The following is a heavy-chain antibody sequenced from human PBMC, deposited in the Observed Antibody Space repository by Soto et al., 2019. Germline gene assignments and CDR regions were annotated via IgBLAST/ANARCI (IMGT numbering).Heavy chain of an antibody. V-gene: IGHV3-30*18. CDR1: GFTFRSYG. J-gene: IGHJ4*02. CDR2: VSYDGSRQ. CDR3: AKGQIPGSTGSPGYFDS. Sequence: GGSLRLSCAASGFTFRSYGMHWVRQAPGKGLEWVAVVSYDGSRQYYRESVRGRFIISRNNSKNTLSLQMNSLRPEDTSVYFCAKGQIPGSTGSPGYFDSWGQGAVVTVSS. D-gene: IGHD2-2*03.